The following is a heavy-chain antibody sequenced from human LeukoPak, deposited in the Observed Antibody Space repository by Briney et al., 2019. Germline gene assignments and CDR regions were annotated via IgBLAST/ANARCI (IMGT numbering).Heavy chain of an antibody. CDR2: IYYSGST. V-gene: IGHV4-59*08. J-gene: IGHJ4*02. Sequence: SETLSLTCTVSGGSISSYYWSWIRQPPGKGLEWIGYIYYSGSTNYTPSLKSRVTISVDTSKNQFSLKLSSVTAADTAVYYCARLVGGYQGYWGQGTLVTVSS. CDR3: ARLVGGYQGY. D-gene: IGHD3-16*02. CDR1: GGSISSYY.